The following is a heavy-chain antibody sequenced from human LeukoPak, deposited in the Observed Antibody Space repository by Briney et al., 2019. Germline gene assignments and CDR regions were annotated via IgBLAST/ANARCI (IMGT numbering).Heavy chain of an antibody. Sequence: SETLSLTCTVSGGSISSYYWSWIRQPPGKGLEWIGYIYYSGSTNYNPSLKSRVTISVDTSKNQFSLKLSPVTAADTAVYYCARELVGATKAFDYWGQGTLVTVSS. CDR1: GGSISSYY. D-gene: IGHD1-26*01. V-gene: IGHV4-59*01. CDR3: ARELVGATKAFDY. J-gene: IGHJ4*02. CDR2: IYYSGST.